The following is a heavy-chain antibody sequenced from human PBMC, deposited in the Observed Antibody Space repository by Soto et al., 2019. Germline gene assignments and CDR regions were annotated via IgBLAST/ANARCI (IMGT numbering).Heavy chain of an antibody. D-gene: IGHD6-19*01. CDR2: ISRSSSTI. J-gene: IGHJ4*02. CDR3: ARGSSSGPFDY. V-gene: IGHV3-48*01. Sequence: EVQLVESGGGLVQPGGSLRLSCAASGFTFSSYSMNWVRQAPGKGLEWVSYISRSSSTIYYADSVKGRFTISRDNAKNSLYLQMNSLRAEDTAVYYCARGSSSGPFDYWGQGTLVTVSS. CDR1: GFTFSSYS.